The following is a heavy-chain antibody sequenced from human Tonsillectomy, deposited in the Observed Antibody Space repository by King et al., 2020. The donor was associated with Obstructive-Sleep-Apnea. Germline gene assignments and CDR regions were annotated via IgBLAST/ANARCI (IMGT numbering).Heavy chain of an antibody. J-gene: IGHJ4*02. V-gene: IGHV2-5*02. D-gene: IGHD3-22*01. CDR1: VFSPSISGVG. CDR3: ARSDYYDSGGYSPNFDY. Sequence: TLKESGPTLVKPTQTLTLTCTFSVFSPSISGVGWGWIRQPPGKSLEWLALFSWDDDKRYTSYLKSRLTITKDTSRNQVVLTMTNVDPVDTATFYCARSDYYDSGGYSPNFDYWGQGTLVTVSS. CDR2: FSWDDDK.